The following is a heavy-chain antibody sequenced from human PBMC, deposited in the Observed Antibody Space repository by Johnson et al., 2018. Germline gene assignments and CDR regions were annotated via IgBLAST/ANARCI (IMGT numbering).Heavy chain of an antibody. J-gene: IGHJ3*02. Sequence: VQLVESGGGVVQPGRSLRLSCAASGFTFSSYGIHWVRPAPGQGLEWVAVISYDGSNKYYADSVKGRFTISRDNSKNTLYLQMNSLRAEDTALYYCAKDGGFDAFDIWGQGTMVTVSS. CDR3: AKDGGFDAFDI. CDR1: GFTFSSYG. D-gene: IGHD2-15*01. V-gene: IGHV3-30*18. CDR2: ISYDGSNK.